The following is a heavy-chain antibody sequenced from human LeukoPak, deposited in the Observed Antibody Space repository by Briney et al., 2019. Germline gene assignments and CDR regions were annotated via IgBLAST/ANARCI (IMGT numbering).Heavy chain of an antibody. V-gene: IGHV3-48*02. CDR1: GFTFSSYW. Sequence: PSGGSLRLSCAASGFTFSSYWMNWVRQAPGKGLEWVSHITASGTAMFYADSVKGRFTISRDNAKNSLYLQMNSLRDEDTAVYYCASSGSYRFDYWGQGTLVTVSS. CDR2: ITASGTAM. J-gene: IGHJ4*02. CDR3: ASSGSYRFDY. D-gene: IGHD1-26*01.